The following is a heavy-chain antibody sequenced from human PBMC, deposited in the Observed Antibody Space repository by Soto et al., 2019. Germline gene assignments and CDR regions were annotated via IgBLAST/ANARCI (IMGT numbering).Heavy chain of an antibody. Sequence: GGSLRLSCAASGFTFSSYSMNWVRQAPGKGLEWVSSISSSSSYIYYADSVKGRFTISRDNAKNSLYLQMNSLRAEDTAVYYCAREVDIVVVPAASSPIDYWGQGTLVTVSS. CDR1: GFTFSSYS. CDR2: ISSSSSYI. V-gene: IGHV3-21*01. CDR3: AREVDIVVVPAASSPIDY. D-gene: IGHD2-2*03. J-gene: IGHJ4*02.